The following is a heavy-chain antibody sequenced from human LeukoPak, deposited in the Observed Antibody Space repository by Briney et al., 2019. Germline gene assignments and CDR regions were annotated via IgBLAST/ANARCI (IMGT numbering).Heavy chain of an antibody. CDR1: GSFSSYV. D-gene: IGHD2-2*01. CDR3: AKDLILVLPAAYDH. Sequence: PGGSLPLSCAASGSFSSYVMTWVRQAPGRGLEWVSTLSASGGSTYYADSVKGRFTISKDNSKNTLYLQMSSLRAEDTAVYFCAKDLILVLPAAYDHWGQGTLVTVSS. CDR2: LSASGGST. V-gene: IGHV3-23*01. J-gene: IGHJ4*02.